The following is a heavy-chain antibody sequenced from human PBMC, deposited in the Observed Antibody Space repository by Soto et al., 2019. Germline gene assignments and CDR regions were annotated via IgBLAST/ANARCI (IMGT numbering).Heavy chain of an antibody. CDR3: ARENSDSLAWLDH. V-gene: IGHV4-31*03. CDR2: IYYSGRT. J-gene: IGHJ4*01. Sequence: SQTLSLTCTVSDGSTINRGYYWTCIRQHPVKGLEWIGYIYYSGRTYYNPSLKRRVTISIDTSKHQFSLKLGSVTAADTAVYYCARENSDSLAWLDHSAQGTLVTVCS. D-gene: IGHD2-15*01. CDR1: DGSTINRGYY.